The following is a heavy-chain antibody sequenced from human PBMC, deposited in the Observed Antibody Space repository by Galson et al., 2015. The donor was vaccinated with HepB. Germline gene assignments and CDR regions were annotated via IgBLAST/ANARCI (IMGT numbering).Heavy chain of an antibody. D-gene: IGHD2-15*01. Sequence: SLRLSCAASGFTFSSYSMNWVRQAPGKGLEWVSSISSSSSYIYYADSVKGRFTISRDNAKNSLYLQMNSLRAEDTAVYYCARGGRIWGHHYFDYWGQGTLVTVSS. J-gene: IGHJ4*02. CDR3: ARGGRIWGHHYFDY. CDR1: GFTFSSYS. V-gene: IGHV3-21*01. CDR2: ISSSSSYI.